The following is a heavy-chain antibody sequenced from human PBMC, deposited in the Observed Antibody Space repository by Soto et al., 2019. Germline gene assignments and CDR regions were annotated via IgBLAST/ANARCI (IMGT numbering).Heavy chain of an antibody. Sequence: SETLSLTCAVYGGSFSGYYWSWIRQPPGKGLEWIGEINHSGSTNYNPSLKSRVTISVDTSKNQFSLKLSSVTAADTAVYYCAREYGDYVIGYYYYYGVDVWGQGTTVTVSS. D-gene: IGHD4-17*01. J-gene: IGHJ6*02. CDR1: GGSFSGYY. CDR3: AREYGDYVIGYYYYYGVDV. CDR2: INHSGST. V-gene: IGHV4-34*01.